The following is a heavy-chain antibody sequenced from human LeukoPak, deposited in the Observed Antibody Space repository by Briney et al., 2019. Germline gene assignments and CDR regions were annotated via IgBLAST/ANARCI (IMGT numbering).Heavy chain of an antibody. CDR3: ARHGHKNEYNSPGVDY. Sequence: SETLSLTCSVSGGSISSGTYFWGWIRQPPGKGLEWVGSIFYNGATYYNPSLKNRVSISIDTSKKHFFLHLTSVTAADTAIYYYARHGHKNEYNSPGVDYWGQGTLVTVSS. CDR2: IFYNGAT. CDR1: GGSISSGTYF. J-gene: IGHJ4*02. V-gene: IGHV4-39*01. D-gene: IGHD1-14*01.